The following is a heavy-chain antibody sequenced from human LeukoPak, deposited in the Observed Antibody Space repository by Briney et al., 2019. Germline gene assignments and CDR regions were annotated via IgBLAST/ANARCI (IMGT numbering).Heavy chain of an antibody. CDR3: ARGMGPPGDFWSGYPKYYFDY. CDR1: GGTFISYA. Sequence: ASVKVSCKASGGTFISYAISWVRQAPGQGLEWMGGIIPIFGTANYAQKFQGRVTITADESTSTAYMELSSLRSEDTAVYYCARGMGPPGDFWSGYPKYYFDYWGQGTLVTVSS. J-gene: IGHJ4*02. CDR2: IIPIFGTA. V-gene: IGHV1-69*13. D-gene: IGHD3-3*01.